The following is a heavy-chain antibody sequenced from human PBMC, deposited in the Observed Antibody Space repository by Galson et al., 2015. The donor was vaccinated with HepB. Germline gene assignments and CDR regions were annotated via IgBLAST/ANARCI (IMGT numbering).Heavy chain of an antibody. CDR2: IRMSSSYI. V-gene: IGHV3-21*01. Sequence: SLRLSCAASGFTFSSYSMNWVRQAPGKGLEWVSSIRMSSSYIYYADSVKGRFTISRDNAKNSLYLQMNSLRAEDTAVYYCARDRVSYDSIGDGRRLFDYWGQGTLVTVSS. J-gene: IGHJ4*02. CDR3: ARDRVSYDSIGDGRRLFDY. D-gene: IGHD3-22*01. CDR1: GFTFSSYS.